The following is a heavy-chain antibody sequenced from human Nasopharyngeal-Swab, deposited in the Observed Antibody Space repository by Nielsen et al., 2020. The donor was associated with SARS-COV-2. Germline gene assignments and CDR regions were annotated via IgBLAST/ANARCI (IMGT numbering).Heavy chain of an antibody. CDR2: IIPIFGTA. V-gene: IGHV1-69*13. Sequence: SVKVSCKASGGTFSSYAISWVRQAPGQGLEWMGGIIPIFGTANYAQKFQGRVTITADESTSAAYMELSSLRSEDTAVYYCARIMVRGVIISGYYYGMDVWGQGTTVTVSS. CDR1: GGTFSSYA. CDR3: ARIMVRGVIISGYYYGMDV. J-gene: IGHJ6*02. D-gene: IGHD3-10*01.